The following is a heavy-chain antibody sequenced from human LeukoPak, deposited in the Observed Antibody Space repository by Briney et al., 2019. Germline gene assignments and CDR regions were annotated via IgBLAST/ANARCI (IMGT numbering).Heavy chain of an antibody. CDR1: GFSFSNYW. Sequence: GGSLRLSCAASGFSFSNYWMSWVRQAPGKGLEWVANIKQDGSAISYVDSVKGRFTTSRDNAKNSLYLQMNSLRAEDTAVYYCAKGTTGDITLVDYWGQGTLVTVSS. CDR2: IKQDGSAI. CDR3: AKGTTGDITLVDY. V-gene: IGHV3-7*05. J-gene: IGHJ4*02. D-gene: IGHD1-1*01.